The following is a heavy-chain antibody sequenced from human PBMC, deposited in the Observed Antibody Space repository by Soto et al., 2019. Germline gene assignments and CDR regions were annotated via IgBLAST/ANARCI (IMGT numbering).Heavy chain of an antibody. Sequence: GGSLRLSCTASGFTFGDYAMSWFRQAPGKGLEWVGFIRSKAYGGTTEYAASVKGRFTISRDDSKSIAYLQMNSLKTEDTAVYYCTRDGSYDFWSGYYQGYYYYGMDVWGQGTTVTVS. J-gene: IGHJ6*02. V-gene: IGHV3-49*03. D-gene: IGHD3-3*01. CDR1: GFTFGDYA. CDR3: TRDGSYDFWSGYYQGYYYYGMDV. CDR2: IRSKAYGGTT.